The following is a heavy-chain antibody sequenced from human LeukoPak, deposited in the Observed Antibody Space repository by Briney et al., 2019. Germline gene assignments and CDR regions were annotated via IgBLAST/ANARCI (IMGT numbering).Heavy chain of an antibody. J-gene: IGHJ4*02. CDR1: GGSISSYY. Sequence: SETLSLTCTVSGGSISSYYWSWIRQPPGKGLEWIGCIYTSGSTNYNPSLKSRVTISVDTSKNQFSLKLSSVTAADTAVYYCARLAGYCSSTSCYFDYWGQGTLVTVSS. CDR2: IYTSGST. CDR3: ARLAGYCSSTSCYFDY. V-gene: IGHV4-4*09. D-gene: IGHD2-2*01.